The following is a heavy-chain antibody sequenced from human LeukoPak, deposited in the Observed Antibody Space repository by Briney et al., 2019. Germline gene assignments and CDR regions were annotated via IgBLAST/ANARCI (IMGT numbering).Heavy chain of an antibody. V-gene: IGHV3-74*01. CDR1: GFTFSSHW. CDR3: ARGFWRDGMDV. Sequence: GGSLRLSCAASGFTFSSHWMHWVRQAPGKGLVWISRINSDGSSISYADSVKGRFTISRDNAKNTLYLQMNSLRAEDTAVYYCARGFWRDGMDVWGQGTTVTVSS. CDR2: INSDGSSI. D-gene: IGHD3-3*01. J-gene: IGHJ6*02.